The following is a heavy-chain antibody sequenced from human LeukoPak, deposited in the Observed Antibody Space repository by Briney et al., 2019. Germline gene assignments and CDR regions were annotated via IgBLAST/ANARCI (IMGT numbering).Heavy chain of an antibody. Sequence: ASEKVSCKASGYTFTNFHITWVRQAPGQRLEWMGWINTANGNTRYPQKFQGRVTITRDTSASTAYMELSSLRSEDTAFYYCARDLGIPHYYAMDVWGQGTTVTVSS. CDR2: INTANGNT. J-gene: IGHJ6*02. CDR3: ARDLGIPHYYAMDV. CDR1: GYTFTNFH. V-gene: IGHV1-3*04. D-gene: IGHD2-21*01.